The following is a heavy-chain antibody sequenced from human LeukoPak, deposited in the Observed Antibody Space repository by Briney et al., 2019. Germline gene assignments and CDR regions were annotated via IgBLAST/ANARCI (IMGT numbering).Heavy chain of an antibody. Sequence: GGSLRLSCAASGFTFSNDAMSWVRQAPGKGLEWVSAISGSGGSTYYADSVKGRFTISRDNSKNTLYLQMNSLRAEDTAVYYCAKGAYYDYVWGSYRYFYLDYWGQGPLVTVPS. D-gene: IGHD3-16*02. CDR1: GFTFSNDA. V-gene: IGHV3-23*01. CDR2: ISGSGGST. J-gene: IGHJ4*02. CDR3: AKGAYYDYVWGSYRYFYLDY.